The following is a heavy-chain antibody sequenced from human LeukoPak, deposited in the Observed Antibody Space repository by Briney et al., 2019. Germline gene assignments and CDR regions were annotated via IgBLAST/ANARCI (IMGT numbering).Heavy chain of an antibody. CDR3: ARAKGSGSYVDY. J-gene: IGHJ4*02. Sequence: KSGGSLRLSCAASGFTFSSYSMNWVRQAPGKGLEWVSSISSSSSYIYYADSVKGRFTISRDNAKNSLYLQMNSLRAEDTAVYYCARAKGSGSYVDYWGQGTLVTVSS. V-gene: IGHV3-21*01. D-gene: IGHD3-10*01. CDR1: GFTFSSYS. CDR2: ISSSSSYI.